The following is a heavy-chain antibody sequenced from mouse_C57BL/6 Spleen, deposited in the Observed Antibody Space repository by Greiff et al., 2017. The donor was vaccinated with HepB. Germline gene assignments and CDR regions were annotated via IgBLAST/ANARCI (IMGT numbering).Heavy chain of an antibody. Sequence: DVKVEESGGGLVQPKGSLKLSCAASGFSFNTYAMNWVRQAPGKGLEWVARIRSKSNNYATYYADSVKDRFTISRDDSESMLYLQMNNLKTEDTAMYYCVRHAYDYEGYFDVWGTGTTVTVSS. J-gene: IGHJ1*03. V-gene: IGHV10-1*01. CDR1: GFSFNTYA. CDR2: IRSKSNNYAT. D-gene: IGHD2-4*01. CDR3: VRHAYDYEGYFDV.